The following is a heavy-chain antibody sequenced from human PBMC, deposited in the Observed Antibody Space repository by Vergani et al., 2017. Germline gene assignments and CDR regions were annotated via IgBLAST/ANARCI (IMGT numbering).Heavy chain of an antibody. CDR2: ISSSSSYI. V-gene: IGHV3-21*04. Sequence: EVQLVESGGGLVKPGGSLRLSCAASGFTFSSYSMNWVRQAPGKGLEWVSSISSSSSYIYYADSVKGRFTISRDNAKNSLYLQMNSLRAEDTALYYCAKESLLYYFDSWGQGTLVTVSS. CDR1: GFTFSSYS. J-gene: IGHJ4*02. CDR3: AKESLLYYFDS. D-gene: IGHD2-21*01.